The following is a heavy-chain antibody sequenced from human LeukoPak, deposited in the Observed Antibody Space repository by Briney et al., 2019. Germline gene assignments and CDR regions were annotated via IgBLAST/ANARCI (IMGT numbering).Heavy chain of an antibody. CDR3: AKLWRGSHPRYFDH. CDR2: ITDSCGTT. J-gene: IGHJ4*02. Sequence: GGSLRLSCAASGFTFSSYAMSWVRQAPGKGLEGVSTITDSCGTTFYADSVKGRFTISRDNLKNTVYLQMNSLRAEDTAVYYCAKLWRGSHPRYFDHWGQGTLVTVSS. V-gene: IGHV3-23*01. D-gene: IGHD1-26*01. CDR1: GFTFSSYA.